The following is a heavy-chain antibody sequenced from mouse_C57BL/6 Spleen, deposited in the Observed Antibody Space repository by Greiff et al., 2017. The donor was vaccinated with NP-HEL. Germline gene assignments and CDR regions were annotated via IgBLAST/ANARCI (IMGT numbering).Heavy chain of an antibody. CDR2: IDPSDSET. CDR3: ASTAQATLYYFDY. Sequence: QVHVKQPGAELVRPGSSVKLSCKASGYTFTSYWMHWVKQRPIQGLEWIGNIDPSDSETHYNQKFKDKATLTVDKSSSTAYMQLSSLTSEDSAVYYCASTAQATLYYFDYWGQGTTLTVSS. CDR1: GYTFTSYW. D-gene: IGHD3-2*02. J-gene: IGHJ2*01. V-gene: IGHV1-52*01.